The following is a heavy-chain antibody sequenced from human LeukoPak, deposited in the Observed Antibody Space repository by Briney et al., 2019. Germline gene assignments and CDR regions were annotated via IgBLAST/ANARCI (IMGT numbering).Heavy chain of an antibody. V-gene: IGHV4-4*07. CDR2: IYTSGST. D-gene: IGHD2-2*02. CDR3: ARLPLDCSSTSCYNRRAFDI. J-gene: IGHJ3*02. CDR1: GGSISSYY. Sequence: SETLSLTCTVSGGSISSYYWSWVRQPAGKGLEWIGRIYTSGSTNYNPSLKSRVTMSVDTSKNQFSLKLSSVTAADTAVYYCARLPLDCSSTSCYNRRAFDIWGQGTMVTVSS.